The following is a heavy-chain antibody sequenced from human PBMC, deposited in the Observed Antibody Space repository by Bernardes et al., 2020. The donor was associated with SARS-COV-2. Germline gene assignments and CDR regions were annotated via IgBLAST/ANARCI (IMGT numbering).Heavy chain of an antibody. CDR2: GYSGGKS. V-gene: IGHV4-39*01. CDR1: GGSIFSSNYY. Sequence: ESLSLTFTVPGGSIFSSNYYWGSVRQAPGEGLGWLGNGYSGGKSYFNPSLQSRFSESIDTSRNQFSLRLSIVTAGDTAVYYCAGSSCGIDCYIGGLRSWDYGMDVWGPGTTVTVSS. CDR3: AGSSCGIDCYIGGLRSWDYGMDV. D-gene: IGHD2-21*01. J-gene: IGHJ6*02.